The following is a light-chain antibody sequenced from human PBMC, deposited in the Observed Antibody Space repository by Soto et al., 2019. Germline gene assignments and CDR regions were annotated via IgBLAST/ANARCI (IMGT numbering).Light chain of an antibody. V-gene: IGKV3-15*01. CDR1: QSVGTN. CDR3: QQRSNWPPIT. Sequence: ERVMTQSPVTLSVSPGESVTLSCRASQSVGTNLAWYQQKPGQAPSLLIYGVSTRATGIPTRFSGSGSGRQFTLTISSLQSEDFAVYYCQQRSNWPPITFGGGTKVEIK. J-gene: IGKJ4*01. CDR2: GVS.